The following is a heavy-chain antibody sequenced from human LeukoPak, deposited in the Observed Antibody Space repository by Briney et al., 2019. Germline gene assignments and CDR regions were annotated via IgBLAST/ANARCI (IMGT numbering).Heavy chain of an antibody. D-gene: IGHD6-19*01. Sequence: PGGSLRLSCAASGFTVSSNYMSWVRQAPGKGLEWVGRIKSKTDGGTTDYAAPVKGRFTISRDDSKNTLYLQMNSLKTEDTAVYYCTTVGYSSGWYYFDYWGQGTLVTVSS. J-gene: IGHJ4*02. V-gene: IGHV3-15*01. CDR2: IKSKTDGGTT. CDR3: TTVGYSSGWYYFDY. CDR1: GFTVSSNY.